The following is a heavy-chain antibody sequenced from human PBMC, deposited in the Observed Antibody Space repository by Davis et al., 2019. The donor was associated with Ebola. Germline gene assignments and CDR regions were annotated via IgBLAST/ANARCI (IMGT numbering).Heavy chain of an antibody. V-gene: IGHV1-18*01. J-gene: IGHJ4*02. CDR1: GYTFTSYG. D-gene: IGHD2-15*01. CDR3: ARDLCSGGSCYWFDY. Sequence: ASVKVSCKASGYTFTSYGISWVRQAPGQGLEWMGWISAYNGNTNYAQKLQGRVTMTTDTSTSTAYMELRSLRSDDTAVYYCARDLCSGGSCYWFDYWGQGTLVTVSS. CDR2: ISAYNGNT.